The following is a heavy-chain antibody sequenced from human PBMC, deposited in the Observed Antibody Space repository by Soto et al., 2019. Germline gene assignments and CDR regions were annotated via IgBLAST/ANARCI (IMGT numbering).Heavy chain of an antibody. D-gene: IGHD3-22*01. CDR1: GGTFSSYT. Sequence: QVQLVQSGAEVKKPGSSVKVSCKASGGTFSSYTISWVRQAPGQGLEWMGRIIPILGIANYAQKFQGRVTITADKATSTAYMEPSSVRSEDTAVYYCGRDRNYYDGSGYYLGWYFDLWGRGTLVTVSS. J-gene: IGHJ2*01. V-gene: IGHV1-69*08. CDR3: GRDRNYYDGSGYYLGWYFDL. CDR2: IIPILGIA.